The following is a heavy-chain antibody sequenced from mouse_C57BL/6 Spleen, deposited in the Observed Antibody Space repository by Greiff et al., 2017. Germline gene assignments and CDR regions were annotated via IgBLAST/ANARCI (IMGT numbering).Heavy chain of an antibody. CDR3: ARSGGYGYDAY. D-gene: IGHD2-2*01. CDR1: GYTFTSYW. CDR2: IDPSDSDT. V-gene: IGHV1-52*01. J-gene: IGHJ3*01. Sequence: QVQLQQPGAELVRPGSSVKLSCKASGYTFTSYWMHWVKQRPIQGLEWIGNIDPSDSDTHYNQKFKDKATLTVDKSSSTAYMQLSSLTSEDSAVYYCARSGGYGYDAYWGQGTLVTVSA.